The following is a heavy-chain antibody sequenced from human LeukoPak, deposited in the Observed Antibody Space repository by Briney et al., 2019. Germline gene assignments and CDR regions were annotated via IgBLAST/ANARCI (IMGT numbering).Heavy chain of an antibody. CDR1: GGSISSYY. CDR3: ARGNYIGSGDSYYYYYMDV. CDR2: IYYSGST. D-gene: IGHD1-7*01. J-gene: IGHJ6*03. V-gene: IGHV4-59*01. Sequence: SETLSLTCTVSGGSISSYYWSWIRQPPGKGLEWIGYIYYSGSTNYNPSLKSRVTISVDTSKNQFSLKLSSVTAADTAVYYCARGNYIGSGDSYYYYYMDVWGKGTTVTNSS.